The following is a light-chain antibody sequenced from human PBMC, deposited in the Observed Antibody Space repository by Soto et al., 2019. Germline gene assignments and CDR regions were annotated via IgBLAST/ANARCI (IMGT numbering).Light chain of an antibody. CDR2: TST. J-gene: IGKJ1*01. CDR1: QSISSW. CDR3: QQYNSYSRGT. V-gene: IGKV1-5*03. Sequence: DIQMTQSPSTLSASVGDRVTITCRASQSISSWLAWYQQKPGRAPKLRIYTSTTLESGVPSSFSGSGSGTEFTLTISSLQPDDFATYYCQQYNSYSRGTFGQGTKVEIK.